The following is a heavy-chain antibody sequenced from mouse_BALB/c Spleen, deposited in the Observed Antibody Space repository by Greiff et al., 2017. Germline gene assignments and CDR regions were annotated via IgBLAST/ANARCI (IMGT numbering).Heavy chain of an antibody. CDR2: IYPGDGDT. Sequence: VQLQQSGAELVRPGSSVKISCKASGYAFSSYWMNWVKQRPGQGLEWIGQIYPGDGDTNYNGKFKGKATLTADKSSSTAYMQLSSLTAEDSAVYFCERWGTTVVARYYFDYWGQGTTRTVSS. J-gene: IGHJ2*01. CDR1: GYAFSSYW. CDR3: ERWGTTVVARYYFDY. V-gene: IGHV1-80*01. D-gene: IGHD1-1*01.